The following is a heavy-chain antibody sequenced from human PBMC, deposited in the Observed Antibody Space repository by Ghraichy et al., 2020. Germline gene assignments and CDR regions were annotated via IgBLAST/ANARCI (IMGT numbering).Heavy chain of an antibody. J-gene: IGHJ3*01. CDR2: IKTGNGNT. D-gene: IGHD7-27*01. CDR1: GYTFIDYA. CDR3: AELGDTSDV. Sequence: ASVKVSCKVSGYTFIDYAMHWLRQAPGQGLEWLGWIKTGNGNTRYSQKFQGRVTITRDTSASTAYMELSTVTSEDTAVYYCAELGDTSDVWGQGTTVTVSS. V-gene: IGHV1-3*04.